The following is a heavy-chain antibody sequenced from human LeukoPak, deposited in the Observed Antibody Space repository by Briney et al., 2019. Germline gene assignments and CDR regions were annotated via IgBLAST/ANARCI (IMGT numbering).Heavy chain of an antibody. V-gene: IGHV3-30*02. CDR1: GFTFSSYG. Sequence: GGSLRLSRAASGFTFSSYGMHWVRQAPGKGLEWVAFIRYDGSNKYYADSVKGRFTISRDNSKNTLYLQMNSLRAEDTAVYYCAKMCPLLSSTSCYNYWGQGTLVTVSS. CDR3: AKMCPLLSSTSCYNY. D-gene: IGHD2-2*02. CDR2: IRYDGSNK. J-gene: IGHJ4*02.